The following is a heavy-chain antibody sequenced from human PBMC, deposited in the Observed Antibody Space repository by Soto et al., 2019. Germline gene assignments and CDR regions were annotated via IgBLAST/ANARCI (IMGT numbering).Heavy chain of an antibody. Sequence: SETLSLTCAVYGGSFSGYYWSWIRQPPGKGLEWIGEINHSGSTNYNPSLKSRVTISVDTSKNQFSLKLSSVTAADTAVYYCARVADYIWGSYRNNYYMDVWGKGTTVTVSS. CDR1: GGSFSGYY. CDR3: ARVADYIWGSYRNNYYMDV. V-gene: IGHV4-34*01. J-gene: IGHJ6*03. CDR2: INHSGST. D-gene: IGHD3-16*02.